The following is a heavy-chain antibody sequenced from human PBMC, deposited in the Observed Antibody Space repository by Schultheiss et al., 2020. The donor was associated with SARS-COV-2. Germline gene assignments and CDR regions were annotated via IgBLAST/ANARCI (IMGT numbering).Heavy chain of an antibody. J-gene: IGHJ6*02. CDR2: ISSNGGST. CDR1: GFTFSSYA. V-gene: IGHV3-64*01. CDR3: TYGMDV. Sequence: GGSLRLSCAASGFTFSSYAMHWVRQAPGKGLEYVSAISSNGGSTYYANSVKGRFTISRDNSKNTLYLQMNSLRAEDTAVYYCTYGMDVWGQGTTVTVSS.